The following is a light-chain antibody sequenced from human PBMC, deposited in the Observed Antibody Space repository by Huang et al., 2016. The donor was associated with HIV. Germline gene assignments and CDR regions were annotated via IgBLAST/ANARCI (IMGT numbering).Light chain of an antibody. CDR1: QGITDD. Sequence: AFQMTQSPSSLSASVGDRVTITCRASQGITDDLAWYQQKPGKAPKLLISGASTLRSGVPSRFSGSGSGTDFTLTISSLQPEDYATYYCLQDHNYPRTFGQGTKVEI. J-gene: IGKJ1*01. CDR3: LQDHNYPRT. V-gene: IGKV1-6*01. CDR2: GAS.